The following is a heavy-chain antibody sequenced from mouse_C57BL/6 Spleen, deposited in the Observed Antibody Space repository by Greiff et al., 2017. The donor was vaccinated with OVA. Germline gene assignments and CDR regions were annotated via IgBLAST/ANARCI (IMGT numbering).Heavy chain of an antibody. CDR2: INYDGSST. V-gene: IGHV5-16*01. Sequence: EVNLVESEGGLVQPGSSMKLSCTASGFTFSDYYMAWVRQVPEKGLEWVANINYDGSSTYYLDSLKSRFIISRDNAKNILYLQMSSLKSEDTATYYCARGSLYDYAFAYWGQGTLVTVSA. J-gene: IGHJ3*01. CDR3: ARGSLYDYAFAY. D-gene: IGHD2-4*01. CDR1: GFTFSDYY.